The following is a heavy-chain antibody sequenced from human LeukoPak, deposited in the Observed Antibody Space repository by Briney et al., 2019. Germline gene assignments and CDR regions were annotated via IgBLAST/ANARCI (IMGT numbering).Heavy chain of an antibody. Sequence: GGSLRLSCAASGFTFSSYAMSWVRQAPGKGLEWVSAISGSGGSTYYADSVKGRFTISRDNSKNTLYLQMSSLRAEDTAVYYCAKRGGIQLWPWYYFDYWGQGTLVTVSS. CDR2: ISGSGGST. V-gene: IGHV3-23*01. D-gene: IGHD5-18*01. CDR1: GFTFSSYA. J-gene: IGHJ4*02. CDR3: AKRGGIQLWPWYYFDY.